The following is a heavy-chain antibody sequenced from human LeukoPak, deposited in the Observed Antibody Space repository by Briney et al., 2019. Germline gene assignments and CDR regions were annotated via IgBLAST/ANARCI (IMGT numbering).Heavy chain of an antibody. J-gene: IGHJ4*02. V-gene: IGHV4-59*01. D-gene: IGHD2-8*01. Sequence: PSETLSLTCTVSGGSISSYYWSWIRQPPGKGLEWIGYIYYSGSTNYNRSLKSRVTISVDTSKNQFSLKLSSVTAADTAVYYCARSIGLRQYPRLSNYFDYWGQGTLVTVSS. CDR2: IYYSGST. CDR3: ARSIGLRQYPRLSNYFDY. CDR1: GGSISSYY.